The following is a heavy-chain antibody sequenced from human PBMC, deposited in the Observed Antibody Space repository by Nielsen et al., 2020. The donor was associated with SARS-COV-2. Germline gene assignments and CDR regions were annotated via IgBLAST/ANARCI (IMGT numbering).Heavy chain of an antibody. CDR2: IYSDGST. V-gene: IGHV3-66*02. CDR1: GFSVSSHD. J-gene: IGHJ4*02. CDR3: AKAYCGGDCYSRTPDY. D-gene: IGHD2-21*02. Sequence: GGSLRLSCAASGFSVSSHDMNWVRQAPGKGLQWVSLIYSDGSTKYADSVKGRFTISRDNSKNTLYLQMNSLRAEDTAVYYCAKAYCGGDCYSRTPDYWGQGTLVTVSS.